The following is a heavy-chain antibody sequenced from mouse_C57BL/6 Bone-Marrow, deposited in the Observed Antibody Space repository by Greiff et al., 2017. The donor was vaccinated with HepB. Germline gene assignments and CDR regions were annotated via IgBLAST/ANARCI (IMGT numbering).Heavy chain of an antibody. J-gene: IGHJ2*01. CDR3: ARPGTTVVAHFDY. Sequence: EVMLVESGGGLVKPGGSLKLSCAASGFTFSDYGMHWVRQAPEKGLEWVAYISSGSSTIYYADTVKGRFTISRDNAKNTLFLQMTSLRSEDTAMYYCARPGTTVVAHFDYWGQGTTLTVSS. D-gene: IGHD1-1*01. CDR2: ISSGSSTI. V-gene: IGHV5-17*01. CDR1: GFTFSDYG.